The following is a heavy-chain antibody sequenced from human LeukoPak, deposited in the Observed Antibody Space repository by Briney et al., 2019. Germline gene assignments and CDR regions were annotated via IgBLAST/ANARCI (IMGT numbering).Heavy chain of an antibody. CDR3: ARARREVAIDS. CDR1: GGSITGFY. D-gene: IGHD5-12*01. J-gene: IGHJ4*02. CDR2: VHYSGRT. V-gene: IGHV4-59*12. Sequence: SETLSLTCTVSGGSITGFYWSWIRQPPERGLEWIGFVHYSGRTRYNPSLKSRVTISVDTSKNQFSLKLKSVTAADMAVYYCARARREVAIDSWGQGTLVTVSS.